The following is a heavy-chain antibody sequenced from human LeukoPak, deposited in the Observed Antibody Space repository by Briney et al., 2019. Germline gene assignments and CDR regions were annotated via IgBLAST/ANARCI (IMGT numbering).Heavy chain of an antibody. D-gene: IGHD6-13*01. V-gene: IGHV3-23*01. J-gene: IGHJ1*01. Sequence: GGSLRLSCAASGVTVSNNFMTWVRQAPGKGPEWVSVISGSGGSTYYADSVKGRFTISRDNSKNTLYLQMNSLRAEDTAVYYCAINGAAAGTGYFQHWGQGTLVTVSS. CDR2: ISGSGGST. CDR3: AINGAAAGTGYFQH. CDR1: GVTVSNNF.